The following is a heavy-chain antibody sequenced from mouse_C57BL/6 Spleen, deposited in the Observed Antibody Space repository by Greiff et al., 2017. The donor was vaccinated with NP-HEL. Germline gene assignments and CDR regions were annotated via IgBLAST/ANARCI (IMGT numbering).Heavy chain of an antibody. D-gene: IGHD1-1*01. CDR1: GYTFTGYW. CDR3: ARGGTTVVPHYYAMDY. Sequence: VQRVESGAELMKPGASVKLSCKATGYTFTGYWIEWVKQRPGHGLEWIGEILPGSGSTNYNEKFKGKATFTADTSSNTAYMQLSSLTTEDSAIYYWARGGTTVVPHYYAMDYWGQGTSVTVSS. V-gene: IGHV1-9*01. J-gene: IGHJ4*01. CDR2: ILPGSGST.